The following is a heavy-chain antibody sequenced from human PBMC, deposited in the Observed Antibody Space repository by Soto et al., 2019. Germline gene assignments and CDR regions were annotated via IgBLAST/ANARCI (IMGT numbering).Heavy chain of an antibody. D-gene: IGHD5-18*01. V-gene: IGHV4-59*08. CDR2: IYYSGST. Sequence: PSETLSLTCTVSGGSISSYYWSWIRQPPGKGLEWIGYIYYSGSTNYNPSLKSRVTISVDTSKNQFSLKLSSVTAADTAVYYCARLDTAMVSHYWGQGTLVTVSS. J-gene: IGHJ4*02. CDR3: ARLDTAMVSHY. CDR1: GGSISSYY.